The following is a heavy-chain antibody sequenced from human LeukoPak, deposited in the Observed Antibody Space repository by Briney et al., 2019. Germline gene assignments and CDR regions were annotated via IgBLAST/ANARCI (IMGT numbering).Heavy chain of an antibody. Sequence: GGSLRLSCAASGFTFSSYAMSGVRQAPGKGLEWVSAISGSGANTYYADSVQGRFTVSRDNSKNTLYLQMNSLRAEGTAVYYCAKLGTGDYPYFFDSWGQGTLVTVSS. CDR2: ISGSGANT. CDR1: GFTFSSYA. D-gene: IGHD4-17*01. CDR3: AKLGTGDYPYFFDS. J-gene: IGHJ4*02. V-gene: IGHV3-23*01.